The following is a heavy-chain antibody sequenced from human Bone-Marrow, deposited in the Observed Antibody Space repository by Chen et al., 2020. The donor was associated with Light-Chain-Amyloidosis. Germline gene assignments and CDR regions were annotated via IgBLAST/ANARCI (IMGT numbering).Heavy chain of an antibody. CDR1: GFTFSSYG. V-gene: IGHV3-30*18. J-gene: IGHJ3*02. CDR3: AKDIRKLDAFDI. Sequence: QVQLVESGGRVVQPGRSLRLTCAASGFTFSSYGMHWVRQAPGKGLEWVAVISYDGSNKYYADSVKGRFTISRDNSKNTLYLQMNSLRAEDTAVYYCAKDIRKLDAFDIWGQGTMVTVSS. CDR2: ISYDGSNK.